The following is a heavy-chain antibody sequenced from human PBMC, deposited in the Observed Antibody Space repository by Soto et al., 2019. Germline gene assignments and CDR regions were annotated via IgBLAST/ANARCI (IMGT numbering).Heavy chain of an antibody. D-gene: IGHD6-25*01. J-gene: IGHJ4*02. Sequence: EVQLLESGGGLVQPGRSLRLSCAASGFTFSSYAMSWVRQAPGKGLEWVSAISGSGGTTYYAASVKGRFTISRDNSKNTLFLQMNSLRAEDTAVYYCAKFFVETGGSSGWPWTFHYRGQGTLVTVSS. V-gene: IGHV3-23*01. CDR1: GFTFSSYA. CDR3: AKFFVETGGSSGWPWTFHY. CDR2: ISGSGGTT.